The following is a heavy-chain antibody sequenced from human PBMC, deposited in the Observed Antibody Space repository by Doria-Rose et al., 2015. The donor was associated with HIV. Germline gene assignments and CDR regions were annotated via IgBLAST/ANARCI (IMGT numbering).Heavy chain of an antibody. Sequence: PSETLSLTCTVSGDSIHNFYWTWARQAAGKGLEWIGRIYSTGSTNYNPSLQSRVTISIDTSRSQFSLSLRSVTAADTAFYFCARDRGDYWGQGALVTVTS. CDR1: GDSIHNFY. J-gene: IGHJ4*02. CDR2: IYSTGST. V-gene: IGHV4-4*07. CDR3: ARDRGDY.